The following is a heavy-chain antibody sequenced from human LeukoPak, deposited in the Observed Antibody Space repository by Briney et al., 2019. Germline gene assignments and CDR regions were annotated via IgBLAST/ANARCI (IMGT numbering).Heavy chain of an antibody. D-gene: IGHD6-19*01. J-gene: IGHJ4*02. CDR1: GGSISSSSYY. CDR2: IYYSGST. Sequence: SETLSLTCTVSGGSISSSSYYWGWIRQPPGKGLEWIGSIYYSGSTYYNPSLKSRVTISVDKSKNQFSLRLSSVTAADTAVYYCARWDDSSGPYYFDYWGQGTLVTVSS. V-gene: IGHV4-39*07. CDR3: ARWDDSSGPYYFDY.